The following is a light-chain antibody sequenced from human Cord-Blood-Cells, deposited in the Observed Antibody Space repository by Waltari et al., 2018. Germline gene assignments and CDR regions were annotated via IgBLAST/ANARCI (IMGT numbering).Light chain of an antibody. CDR1: QSVSSSY. Sequence: IVLTQSPGTLSLSPGERATLSCRASQSVSSSYLAWYQQKPGQAPRLLIYGASSRATGIPDRFSGSGSRSDFTLTISRLEPEDFAVYYCQQYGSSPNTFGQGTKLEIK. CDR2: GAS. CDR3: QQYGSSPNT. J-gene: IGKJ2*01. V-gene: IGKV3-20*01.